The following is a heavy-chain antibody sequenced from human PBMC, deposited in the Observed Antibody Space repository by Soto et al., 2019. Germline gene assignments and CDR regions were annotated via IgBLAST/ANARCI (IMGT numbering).Heavy chain of an antibody. Sequence: QVQLQESGPGLVKPSQTLSLTCTVSGGSISSGGYYWSWIRQHPGKGLEWIGYIYYSGSTYYNPSLKRRVTISVDTSKNQFSLKLSSVTAADTAVYYCARALGNRSPLRPRYFDLWGRGTLVTVSS. CDR1: GGSISSGGYY. D-gene: IGHD3-16*01. J-gene: IGHJ2*01. CDR2: IYYSGST. CDR3: ARALGNRSPLRPRYFDL. V-gene: IGHV4-31*03.